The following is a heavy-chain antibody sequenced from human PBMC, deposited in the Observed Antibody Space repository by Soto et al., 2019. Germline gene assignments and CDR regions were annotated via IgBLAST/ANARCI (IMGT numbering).Heavy chain of an antibody. CDR3: AASIFYYGMDD. J-gene: IGHJ6*02. V-gene: IGHV5-51*01. CDR1: GYTFTNYW. CDR2: IYPGDSDT. Sequence: PGESLKISCQCSGYTFTNYWIGWLLQMPGKGLECMGIIYPGDSDTKYNPSFQGQVTISADKSITATYLQWSSLKASDTAIYYCAASIFYYGMDDWGQGTTDTDSS.